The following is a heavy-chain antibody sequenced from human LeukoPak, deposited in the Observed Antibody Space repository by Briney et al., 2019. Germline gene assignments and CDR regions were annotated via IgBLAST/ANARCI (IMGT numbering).Heavy chain of an antibody. CDR2: ISAYNGNT. CDR3: ARDLRSLLWFGELLYSYFDY. J-gene: IGHJ4*02. V-gene: IGHV1-18*01. CDR1: GYTFTSYG. D-gene: IGHD3-10*01. Sequence: ASVKVSCKASGYTFTSYGISWVRQAPGQGLEWMGWISAYNGNTNYAQKLQGRVTMTTDTSTSTAYMELRSLRSDDTAVYYCARDLRSLLWFGELLYSYFDYWGQGTLVTVSS.